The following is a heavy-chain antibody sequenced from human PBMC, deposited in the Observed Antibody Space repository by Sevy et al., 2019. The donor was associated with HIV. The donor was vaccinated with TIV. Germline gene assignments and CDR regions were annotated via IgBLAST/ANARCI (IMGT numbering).Heavy chain of an antibody. Sequence: GGSLRLSCAASGFTFSSYGMHWVRQAPGKGLEWVAVISYDGSNKYYADSVKGRFTISRDNSKNTLYLQMNGLRAEDTAVYYCAKDSQLVPTGDYWGQGTLVTVSS. V-gene: IGHV3-30*18. CDR1: GFTFSSYG. D-gene: IGHD6-13*01. J-gene: IGHJ4*02. CDR2: ISYDGSNK. CDR3: AKDSQLVPTGDY.